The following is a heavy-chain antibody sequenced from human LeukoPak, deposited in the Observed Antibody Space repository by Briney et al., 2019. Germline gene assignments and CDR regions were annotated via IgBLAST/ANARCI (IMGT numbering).Heavy chain of an antibody. CDR2: INPNSGGT. CDR1: GYTFTGYY. J-gene: IGHJ5*02. D-gene: IGHD2-2*01. V-gene: IGHV1-2*02. CDR3: ARLWYCSSTSCQPTNWFDP. Sequence: ASVKVSCKASGYTFTGYYMHWVRQAPGQGLEWMGWINPNSGGTNYAQKFQGRVTMTRDTSISTAYMELSRLRPDDTAVYYCARLWYCSSTSCQPTNWFDPWGQGTLVTVSS.